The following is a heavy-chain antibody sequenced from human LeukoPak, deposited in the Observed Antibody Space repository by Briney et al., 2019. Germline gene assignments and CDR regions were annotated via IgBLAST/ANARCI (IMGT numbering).Heavy chain of an antibody. CDR1: GGTFSSYA. CDR2: IIPIFGTA. D-gene: IGHD4-17*01. J-gene: IGHJ4*02. Sequence: ASVKVSCKASGGTFSSYAISWVRQAPGQGLEWMGGIIPIFGTANYAQKFQGRVTITADKSTSTAYMELSSLRSEDTAVYYCARLSTVTTTPIDYWGQGTLVTVSS. CDR3: ARLSTVTTTPIDY. V-gene: IGHV1-69*06.